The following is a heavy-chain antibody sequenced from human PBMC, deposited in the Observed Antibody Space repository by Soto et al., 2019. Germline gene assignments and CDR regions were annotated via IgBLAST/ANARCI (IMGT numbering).Heavy chain of an antibody. CDR1: GGSISSGGYS. V-gene: IGHV4-30-2*01. J-gene: IGHJ4*02. Sequence: SETLSLTCAVSGGSISSGGYSWSWIRQPPGKGLEWIGYIYHSGSTYYNPSLKSRVTISVDRSKNQFSLKLSSVTAADTAVYYCARGSSRSDYYFDYWGQGTLVTVSS. CDR2: IYHSGST. D-gene: IGHD6-13*01. CDR3: ARGSSRSDYYFDY.